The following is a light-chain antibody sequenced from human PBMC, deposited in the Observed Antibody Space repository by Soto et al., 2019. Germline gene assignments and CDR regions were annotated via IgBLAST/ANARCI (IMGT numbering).Light chain of an antibody. CDR1: RSLFTW. CDR2: KAS. CDR3: LQYNSHWT. J-gene: IGKJ1*01. V-gene: IGKV1-5*03. Sequence: DIQMTPSPSTLSASVGARVTLTCRASRSLFTWVAWYQQKPGKAPKLLIYKASSLESGVPSRFSGSGSWTEFSLTISSLQPDDFAAKYCLQYNSHWTFGQGTKVEIK.